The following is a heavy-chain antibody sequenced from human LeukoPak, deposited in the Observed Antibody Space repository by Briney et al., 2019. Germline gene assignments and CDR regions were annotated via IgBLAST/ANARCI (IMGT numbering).Heavy chain of an antibody. CDR1: GFTVSSNY. CDR2: IYSGGST. D-gene: IGHD6-6*01. CDR3: ARGLVDRTDFDY. V-gene: IGHV3-66*01. Sequence: GGSLRLSCAASGFTVSSNYMSWVRQAPGKGLEWVSVIYSGGSTYYADSVKGRFTFSRDNSKNTLYLQMNSLRAEDTAVYYCARGLVDRTDFDYWGQGTLVTVSS. J-gene: IGHJ4*02.